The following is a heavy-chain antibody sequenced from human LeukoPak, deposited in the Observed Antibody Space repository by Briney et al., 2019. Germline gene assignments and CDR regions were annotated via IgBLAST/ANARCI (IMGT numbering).Heavy chain of an antibody. CDR2: IYHSGST. V-gene: IGHV4-30-2*01. CDR1: GGSISSGGYS. CDR3: AREGKYYDFWSGYSDY. Sequence: SETLSLTCAVSGGSISSGGYSWGWIRQPPGKGLEWIGYIYHSGSTYYNPSLKSRVTISVDTSKNQFSLKLSSVTAADTAVYYCAREGKYYDFWSGYSDYWGQGTLVTVSS. J-gene: IGHJ4*02. D-gene: IGHD3-3*01.